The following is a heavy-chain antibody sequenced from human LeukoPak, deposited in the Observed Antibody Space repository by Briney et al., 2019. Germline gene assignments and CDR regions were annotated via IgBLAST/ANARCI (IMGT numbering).Heavy chain of an antibody. J-gene: IGHJ4*02. Sequence: PGRSLRLSCEASGFTFNTYPMHWVRQAPDKGLEWVAMISYHGSDEYYADSVKGRFTISRDNSKNTLYLQMNNPRVEDTAMYYCAIVHDTSGYYHFFDSWGQGTLVTVSS. D-gene: IGHD3-9*01. CDR2: ISYHGSDE. CDR3: AIVHDTSGYYHFFDS. V-gene: IGHV3-30*04. CDR1: GFTFNTYP.